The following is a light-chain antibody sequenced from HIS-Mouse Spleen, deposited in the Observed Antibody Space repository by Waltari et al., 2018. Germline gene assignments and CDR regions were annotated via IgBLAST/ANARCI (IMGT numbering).Light chain of an antibody. Sequence: QSALTQPASASGSPGQSITISCSGTRSDVGGYNYVSWYQQHPGKAPKLMIYDVSNRPSGVSNRFAGSKTGNTASLTISGLQAEDEADYYCSSYTSSSTEVFGGGTKLTVL. CDR2: DVS. V-gene: IGLV2-14*03. CDR1: RSDVGGYNY. CDR3: SSYTSSSTEV. J-gene: IGLJ2*01.